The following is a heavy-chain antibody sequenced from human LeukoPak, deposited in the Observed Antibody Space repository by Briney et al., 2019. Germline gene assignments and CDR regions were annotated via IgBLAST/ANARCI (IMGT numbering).Heavy chain of an antibody. CDR3: ARAPMVRGVAHYNWFDP. D-gene: IGHD3-10*01. CDR1: GYTFTSYG. Sequence: ASVKVSCKASGYTFTSYGISWVRQAPGQGLEWMGWISAYNGNTNYAQTLQGRVTMTTDTSTSTAYMELRSLRSDDTAVYYCARAPMVRGVAHYNWFDPWGQGTLVTVSS. CDR2: ISAYNGNT. V-gene: IGHV1-18*04. J-gene: IGHJ5*02.